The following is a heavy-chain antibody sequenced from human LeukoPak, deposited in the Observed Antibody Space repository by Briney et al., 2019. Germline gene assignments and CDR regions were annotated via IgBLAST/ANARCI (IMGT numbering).Heavy chain of an antibody. Sequence: GGSLRLSCAASGFTFSDSWMHWVRQAPGKGPEWLSRTSKDGSDTVYADSAKGRLTASRDNAKNTVYLELANLRPDDTALYYCARGGYSGSYYRFSWGRGTLVTVAS. CDR2: TSKDGSDT. V-gene: IGHV3-74*01. CDR3: ARGGYSGSYYRFS. D-gene: IGHD6-25*01. J-gene: IGHJ4*02. CDR1: GFTFSDSW.